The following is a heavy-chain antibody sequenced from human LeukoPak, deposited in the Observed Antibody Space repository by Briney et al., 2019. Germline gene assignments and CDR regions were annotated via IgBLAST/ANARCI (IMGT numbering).Heavy chain of an antibody. CDR3: ARSGYGDFDY. J-gene: IGHJ4*02. V-gene: IGHV3-11*01. CDR1: GFTLSDYS. D-gene: IGHD4/OR15-4a*01. Sequence: GGSLRLSCAASGFTLSDYSMSWIRQAPGKGLEWISYMRPNGHTIYYADSLKGRFTVSWDNARNSLYLQLNSLRAGDTAIYYCARSGYGDFDYWGQGALVTVSP. CDR2: MRPNGHTI.